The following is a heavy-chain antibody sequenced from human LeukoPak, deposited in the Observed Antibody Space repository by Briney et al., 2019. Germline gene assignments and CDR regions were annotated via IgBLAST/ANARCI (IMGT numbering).Heavy chain of an antibody. CDR2: IYYSGST. D-gene: IGHD3-22*01. Sequence: SETLSLTCTVSSGSISSYYWSWIRQPPGKGLEWIGYIYYSGSTNYNPSLKSRVTMSVDTSKNQFSLKLSSATAADTAVYYCARGIVGYYFDYWGQGTLVTVSS. CDR1: SGSISSYY. J-gene: IGHJ4*02. V-gene: IGHV4-59*08. CDR3: ARGIVGYYFDY.